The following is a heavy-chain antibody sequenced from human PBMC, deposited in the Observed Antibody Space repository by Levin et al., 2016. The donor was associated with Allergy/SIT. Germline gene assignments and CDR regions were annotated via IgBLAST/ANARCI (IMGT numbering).Heavy chain of an antibody. D-gene: IGHD3-22*01. CDR3: ARGRGGYYPAGY. CDR1: GGSFSGYY. J-gene: IGHJ4*02. CDR2: INHSGST. V-gene: IGHV4-34*01. Sequence: SETLSLTCAVYGGSFSGYYWSWIRQPPGKGLEWIGEINHSGSTNYNPSLKSRVTISVDTSKNQFSLKLSSVTAADTAVYYCARGRGGYYPAGYWGQGTLVTVSS.